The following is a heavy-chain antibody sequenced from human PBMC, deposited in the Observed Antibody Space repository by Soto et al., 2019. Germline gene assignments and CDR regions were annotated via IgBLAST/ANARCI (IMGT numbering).Heavy chain of an antibody. V-gene: IGHV4-34*01. J-gene: IGHJ3*02. CDR1: GGSFSCYY. CDR2: VNPTGST. CDR3: ARSREQWLVDAFDI. D-gene: IGHD6-19*01. Sequence: SETLSLTCAVYGGSFSCYYWSWIRQSPGKGLEWIGEVNPTGSTKYNPSLKSRVTISVDTSKNQFSLNLNSVTAADTALYYCARSREQWLVDAFDIWGQGTMVTVSS.